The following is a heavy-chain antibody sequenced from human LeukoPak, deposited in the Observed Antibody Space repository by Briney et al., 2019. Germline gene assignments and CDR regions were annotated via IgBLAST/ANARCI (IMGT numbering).Heavy chain of an antibody. CDR3: ARDPVVPAATYYFDY. CDR1: GFTFSSYG. J-gene: IGHJ4*02. V-gene: IGHV3-30*03. CDR2: ISYDGSIK. Sequence: PGRCLRLSCAASGFTFSSYGMHWVRQAPGRGLEWGAGISYDGSIKYYADSVKGRFTISRDNSKNTLYLQMNSLRAEDTAVYYCARDPVVPAATYYFDYWGQGTLVTVPS. D-gene: IGHD2-2*01.